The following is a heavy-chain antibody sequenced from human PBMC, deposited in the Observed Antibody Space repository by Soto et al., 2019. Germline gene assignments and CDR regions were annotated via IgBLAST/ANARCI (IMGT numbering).Heavy chain of an antibody. Sequence: GSLRLSCAASGFTFSSYSMSWVRQAPGKGLEWVANIKQDGSEKYYVDSVKGRFTISRDNAKNSLYLQMNSLRAEDTAVYYCARFYYVSSGYLPFPYYYYYGMDVWGQETTVIGSS. CDR2: IKQDGSEK. CDR3: ARFYYVSSGYLPFPYYYYYGMDV. V-gene: IGHV3-7*04. J-gene: IGHJ6*02. CDR1: GFTFSSYS. D-gene: IGHD3-22*01.